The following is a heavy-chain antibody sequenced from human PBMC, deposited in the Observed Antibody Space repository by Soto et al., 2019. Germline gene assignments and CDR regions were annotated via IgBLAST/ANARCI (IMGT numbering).Heavy chain of an antibody. CDR1: GFTFSSYA. J-gene: IGHJ4*02. D-gene: IGHD2-15*01. V-gene: IGHV3-30-3*01. CDR3: ARDGYCSGGSCYRFDY. CDR2: ISYDGSNK. Sequence: GGSLRLSCAASGFTFSSYAMHWVRQAPGKGLEWVAVISYDGSNKYYADSVKGRFTISRDNSKNTLYLQMNSLRAEDTAVYYCARDGYCSGGSCYRFDYWGQGTLVTVYS.